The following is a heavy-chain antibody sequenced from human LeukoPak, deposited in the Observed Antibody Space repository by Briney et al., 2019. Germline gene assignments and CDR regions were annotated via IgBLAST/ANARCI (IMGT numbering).Heavy chain of an antibody. CDR1: GGSISSYY. D-gene: IGHD2-2*01. V-gene: IGHV4-59*12. J-gene: IGHJ5*02. CDR3: AREVDAAAAYNWFDP. Sequence: SETLSLTCTVSGGSISSYYWSWIRQPPGKGLEWIGYIYYSGSTNYNPSLKSRVTISVDTSKNQFSLRLSSVTAADTAVYYCAREVDAAAAYNWFDPWGQGTLVTVSS. CDR2: IYYSGST.